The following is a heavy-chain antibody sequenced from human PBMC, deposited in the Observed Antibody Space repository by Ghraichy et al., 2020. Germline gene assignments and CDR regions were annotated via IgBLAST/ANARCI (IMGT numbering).Heavy chain of an antibody. Sequence: GGSLRLSCAASGFTFGDCWMSWVRQAPGKGLEWVANIKQDGSENYYVDSVKRRFTISRDNAKSSLYLQMNSLRAEDTAVYYCARLRGTVTNFDYWGQGTLVTVSS. CDR3: ARLRGTVTNFDY. CDR1: GFTFGDCW. J-gene: IGHJ4*02. D-gene: IGHD4-17*01. CDR2: IKQDGSEN. V-gene: IGHV3-7*01.